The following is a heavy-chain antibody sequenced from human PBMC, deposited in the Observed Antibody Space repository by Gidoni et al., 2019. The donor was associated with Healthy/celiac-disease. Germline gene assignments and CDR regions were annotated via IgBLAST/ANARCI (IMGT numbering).Heavy chain of an antibody. CDR1: GFTFSSYA. Sequence: QVQLVESGGGVVQPGRSLRLACAASGFTFSSYAMHWGRQAPGKGLEWVAVISYDGSNKYYADSVKGRFTISRDNSKNTLYLQMNSLRAEDTAVYYCARDPLRFLEWYYFDYWGQGTLVTVSS. CDR3: ARDPLRFLEWYYFDY. V-gene: IGHV3-30*04. J-gene: IGHJ4*02. CDR2: ISYDGSNK. D-gene: IGHD3-3*01.